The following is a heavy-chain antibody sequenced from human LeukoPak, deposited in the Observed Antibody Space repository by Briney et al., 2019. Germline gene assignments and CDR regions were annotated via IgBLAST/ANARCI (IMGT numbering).Heavy chain of an antibody. Sequence: GGSLRLSCAASGFTFDDYAMHWVRQAPWKGLEWVSGISWNSGSIGYADSVKGRFTISRDNAKNSLYLQMNSLRAEDTALYYCARHLNYYLDYWGQGTLVTVSS. V-gene: IGHV3-9*01. CDR3: ARHLNYYLDY. CDR1: GFTFDDYA. J-gene: IGHJ4*02. CDR2: ISWNSGSI. D-gene: IGHD3-10*01.